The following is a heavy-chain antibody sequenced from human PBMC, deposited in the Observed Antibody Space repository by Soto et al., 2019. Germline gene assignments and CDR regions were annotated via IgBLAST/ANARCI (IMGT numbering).Heavy chain of an antibody. V-gene: IGHV4-34*01. Sequence: SETLSLTCAVYGGSFSGYYWSWIRQPPGKGLEWIGEINHSGSTNCNPSLKSRVTISVDTSKNQFSLKLSSVAAADTAVYYCARLPFSSYYGMDVWGQGTTVTVSS. D-gene: IGHD2-2*01. CDR1: GGSFSGYY. CDR3: ARLPFSSYYGMDV. J-gene: IGHJ6*02. CDR2: INHSGST.